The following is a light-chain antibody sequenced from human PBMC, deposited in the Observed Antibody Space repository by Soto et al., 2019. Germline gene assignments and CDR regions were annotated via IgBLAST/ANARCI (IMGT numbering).Light chain of an antibody. CDR3: QQYCSSPGT. CDR1: QSDSSSY. Sequence: IVFTQSSATLSLPPGQRATLSCTARQSDSSSYLAWYQQKPGQAPRLLIYGASIRATGIPDRFSGSGSGTDFTLTISRLEPEDFAVYYWQQYCSSPGTFGQGTKVYIK. J-gene: IGKJ1*01. CDR2: GAS. V-gene: IGKV3-20*01.